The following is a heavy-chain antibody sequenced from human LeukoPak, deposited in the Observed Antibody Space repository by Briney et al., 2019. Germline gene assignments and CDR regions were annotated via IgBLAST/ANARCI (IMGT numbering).Heavy chain of an antibody. J-gene: IGHJ3*02. Sequence: GGSLRLSCAASGFTFNTYAMSWVRQAPGKGLEWVSAISGGGATSYYADSVEGRITISRDNSKNTLYLQMNSLRAEDTAIYYCAKDGSSGIAATADAFDIWGQGTMVTVSS. CDR1: GFTFNTYA. V-gene: IGHV3-23*01. CDR3: AKDGSSGIAATADAFDI. D-gene: IGHD6-13*01. CDR2: ISGGGATS.